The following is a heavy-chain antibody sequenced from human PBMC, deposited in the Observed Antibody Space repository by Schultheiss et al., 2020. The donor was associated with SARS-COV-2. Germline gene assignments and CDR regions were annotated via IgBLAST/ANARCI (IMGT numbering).Heavy chain of an antibody. CDR3: AREAWIQLWLRSAFDI. V-gene: IGHV3-48*04. J-gene: IGHJ3*02. CDR2: ISSSGSTI. D-gene: IGHD5-18*01. Sequence: GGSLRLSCAASGFTFSSYSMNWVRQAPGKGLEWVSYISSSGSTIYYADSVKGRFTISRDNAKNSLYLQMNSLRAEDTAVYYCAREAWIQLWLRSAFDIWGQGTMVTVSS. CDR1: GFTFSSYS.